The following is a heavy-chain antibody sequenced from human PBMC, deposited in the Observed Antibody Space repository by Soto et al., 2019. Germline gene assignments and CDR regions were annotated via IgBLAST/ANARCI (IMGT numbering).Heavy chain of an antibody. D-gene: IGHD3-3*01. V-gene: IGHV1-18*01. J-gene: IGHJ6*02. CDR2: ISAYNGNT. CDR3: ARDKPYGFLEGLKYYYYYGMDV. Sequence: ASVKVSCKASGYTFTSYGISWVRQAPGQGLEWMGWISAYNGNTNYAQKLQGRVTMTTDTSTSTAYMELRSLRSDDTAVYYCARDKPYGFLEGLKYYYYYGMDVWGQGTTVTVSS. CDR1: GYTFTSYG.